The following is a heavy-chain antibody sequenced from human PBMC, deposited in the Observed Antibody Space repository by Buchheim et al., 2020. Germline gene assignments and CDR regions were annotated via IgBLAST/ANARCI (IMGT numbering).Heavy chain of an antibody. J-gene: IGHJ6*02. D-gene: IGHD2/OR15-2a*01. Sequence: QVQLQESGPGLVKPSQTLSLTCAVSGGSISSGGYSWSWIRQPPGKGLEWIGYIYYSGSTYYNPSLKSRVTISVDTSKNQFSLKLSSATAADTAVYYCARDRYYDYYYYGMDVWGQGTT. CDR2: IYYSGST. V-gene: IGHV4-30-4*07. CDR1: GGSISSGGYS. CDR3: ARDRYYDYYYYGMDV.